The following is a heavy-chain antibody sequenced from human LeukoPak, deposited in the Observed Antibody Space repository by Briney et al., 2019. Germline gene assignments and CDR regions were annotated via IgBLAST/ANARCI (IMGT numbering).Heavy chain of an antibody. CDR1: GFTFDDYA. Sequence: PGGSLRLSCAASGFTFDDYAMNWVRQVPGRGLERVSGINWNGRITEYADSVKDRFTISRQNTKNSLYLYMNNLGGEDTALYFCARGSVQLWLRDTYYYMDVWGQGTLVTVSS. V-gene: IGHV3-20*04. CDR3: ARGSVQLWLRDTYYYMDV. CDR2: INWNGRIT. J-gene: IGHJ6*03. D-gene: IGHD5-18*01.